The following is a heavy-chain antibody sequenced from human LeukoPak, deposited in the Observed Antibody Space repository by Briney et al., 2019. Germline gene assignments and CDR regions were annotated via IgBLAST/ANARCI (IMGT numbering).Heavy chain of an antibody. CDR3: ARDLVQTTLSYYYYYGMDV. Sequence: ASVKVSCKASGYTFTSYYMHWVRQAPGQGLEWMGIINPSGGSTSCAQKFQGRVTMTRDTSTSTVYMELSSLRSEDTAVYYCARDLVQTTLSYYYYYGMDVWGQGTTVTVSS. J-gene: IGHJ6*02. V-gene: IGHV1-46*01. CDR1: GYTFTSYY. D-gene: IGHD1-1*01. CDR2: INPSGGST.